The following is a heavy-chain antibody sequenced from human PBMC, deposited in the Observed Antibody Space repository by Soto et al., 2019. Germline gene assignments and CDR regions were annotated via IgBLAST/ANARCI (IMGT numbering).Heavy chain of an antibody. CDR3: ARMTNRYCSGGSCYSGYYYYGMDV. V-gene: IGHV4-4*02. CDR2: IYHSGST. D-gene: IGHD2-15*01. Sequence: QVQLQESGPGLVKPSGTLSLTCAVSGGSISSSNWWSWVRQPPGKGLEWFGEIYHSGSTNYNPSLKRRVTISVDKSKNQFSLKLSSVTAADTAVYYCARMTNRYCSGGSCYSGYYYYGMDVWGHGTTVTVSS. J-gene: IGHJ6*02. CDR1: GGSISSSNW.